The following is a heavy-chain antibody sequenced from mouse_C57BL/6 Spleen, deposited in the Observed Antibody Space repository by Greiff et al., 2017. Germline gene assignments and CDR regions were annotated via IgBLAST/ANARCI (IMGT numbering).Heavy chain of an antibody. CDR2: IYPGSGST. Sequence: VQLQQPGAELVKPGASVKMSCKASGYTFTSYWITWVKQRPGQGLEWIGDIYPGSGSTNYNEKFKSKATLTVDKASSTAYMQLSSLTSEDSAVYYCAREGITTATMDYWGQGTSVTVSS. CDR1: GYTFTSYW. V-gene: IGHV1-55*01. CDR3: AREGITTATMDY. D-gene: IGHD1-1*01. J-gene: IGHJ4*01.